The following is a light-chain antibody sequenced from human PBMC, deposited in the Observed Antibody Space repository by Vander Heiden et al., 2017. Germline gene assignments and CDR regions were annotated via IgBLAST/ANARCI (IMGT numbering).Light chain of an antibody. CDR3: QQYGSSSWT. CDR1: QSVSSSY. J-gene: IGKJ1*01. CDR2: GAS. V-gene: IGKV3-20*01. Sequence: DIVLTPSPATLSLSPGESATLSCRARQSVSSSYLAWYQQKPGQAPRLLIYGASSRDTGIPERFSGSGSGTDFTLTISRLEPEDFAVYYCQQYGSSSWTFGQGTKVEIK.